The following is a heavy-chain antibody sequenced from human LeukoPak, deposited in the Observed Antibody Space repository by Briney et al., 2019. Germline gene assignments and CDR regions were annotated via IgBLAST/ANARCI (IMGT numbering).Heavy chain of an antibody. CDR2: INHSGST. V-gene: IGHV4-39*07. CDR1: GGSISTSSYY. D-gene: IGHD6-19*01. Sequence: SETLSLTCTVSGGSISTSSYYWGWIRQPPGKGLEWIGEINHSGSTNYNPSLKSRVTISVDKSKNQFSLKLSSVTAADTAVYYCVRIRGAGRDYYYYHMDVWGKGTTVTVSS. J-gene: IGHJ6*03. CDR3: VRIRGAGRDYYYYHMDV.